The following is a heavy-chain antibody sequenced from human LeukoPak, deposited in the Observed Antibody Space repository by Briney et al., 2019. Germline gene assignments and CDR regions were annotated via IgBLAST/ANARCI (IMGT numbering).Heavy chain of an antibody. J-gene: IGHJ2*01. CDR3: ARLGEGGYSYGKTIPKYWYFDL. V-gene: IGHV4-59*08. Sequence: SETLSLTCTVSGGSISSYYWSWIRQPPGKGLEWIGYIYYSGSTSYNPSLKSRVTISVDTSKNQFSLKLSSVTAADTAVYYCARLGEGGYSYGKTIPKYWYFDLWGRGTLVTVSS. D-gene: IGHD5-18*01. CDR2: IYYSGST. CDR1: GGSISSYY.